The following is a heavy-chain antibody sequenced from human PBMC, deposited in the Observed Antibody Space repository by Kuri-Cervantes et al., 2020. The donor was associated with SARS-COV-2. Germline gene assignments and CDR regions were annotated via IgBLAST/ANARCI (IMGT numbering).Heavy chain of an antibody. D-gene: IGHD4-17*01. CDR1: GFTFSSYA. Sequence: GESLKISCAASGFTFSSYAMSWVRQAPGKGLEWVSAISGSGGSTYYADSVKDRFTISRDNSKNTLYLQMNSLRAEDTAVYYCAKLGSRRHYEDWGQGTLVTVSS. V-gene: IGHV3-23*01. CDR3: AKLGSRRHYED. J-gene: IGHJ4*02. CDR2: ISGSGGST.